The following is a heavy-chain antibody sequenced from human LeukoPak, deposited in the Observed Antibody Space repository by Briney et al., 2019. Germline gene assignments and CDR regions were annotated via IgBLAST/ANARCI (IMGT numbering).Heavy chain of an antibody. CDR3: ARDAIFGVVISWFDP. CDR1: GSTFTGYY. V-gene: IGHV1-2*02. D-gene: IGHD3-3*01. J-gene: IGHJ5*02. Sequence: GASVKVSCNASGSTFTGYYMHWVRQAPGQGLGWRVWFNPNSCGTNYAQKFQGRVPMTRDTSISTAYMELSRLRPDDTAVYYCARDAIFGVVISWFDPWGQGTLVTVSS. CDR2: FNPNSCGT.